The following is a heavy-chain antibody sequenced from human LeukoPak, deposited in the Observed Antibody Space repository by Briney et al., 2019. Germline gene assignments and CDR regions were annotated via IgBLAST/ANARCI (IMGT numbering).Heavy chain of an antibody. V-gene: IGHV4-39*01. Sequence: SETLSLTCTVSGGSISSSTYYWGWIRQPPGTGPEWIGSIYYSGLTYYNPSLEGRVTISVDTSKNQFSLKLSSVTAADTAVYYCARQNPTDYYDSSGYPFDYWGQGALVTVSS. CDR2: IYYSGLT. D-gene: IGHD3-22*01. CDR3: ARQNPTDYYDSSGYPFDY. CDR1: GGSISSSTYY. J-gene: IGHJ4*02.